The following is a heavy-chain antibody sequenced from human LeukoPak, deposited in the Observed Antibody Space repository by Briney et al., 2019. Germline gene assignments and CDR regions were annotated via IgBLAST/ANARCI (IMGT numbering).Heavy chain of an antibody. CDR3: ATGIAAAGYYYYYYMDV. Sequence: GASVKVSCKASGGTSSSYAISWVRQAPGQGLEWMGGIIPIFGTANYAQKFQGRVTITTDESTSTAYMELSSLRSEDTAVYYCATGIAAAGYYYYYYMDVWGKGTTVTVSS. D-gene: IGHD6-13*01. CDR2: IIPIFGTA. V-gene: IGHV1-69*05. CDR1: GGTSSSYA. J-gene: IGHJ6*03.